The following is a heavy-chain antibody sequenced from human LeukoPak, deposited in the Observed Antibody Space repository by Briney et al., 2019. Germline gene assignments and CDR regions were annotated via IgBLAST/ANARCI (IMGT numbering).Heavy chain of an antibody. CDR2: ISYDGSNK. CDR1: GFTFSSYA. J-gene: IGHJ4*02. Sequence: PGGSLRLSCAASGFTFSSYAMHWVRQAPGKGLEWVAVISYDGSNKYYADSVKGRFTISRDNSKNTLYLQMNSLRAEDTAVYYCAKDSSQSWLVVDYWGQGTLVTVSS. CDR3: AKDSSQSWLVVDY. D-gene: IGHD6-19*01. V-gene: IGHV3-30*04.